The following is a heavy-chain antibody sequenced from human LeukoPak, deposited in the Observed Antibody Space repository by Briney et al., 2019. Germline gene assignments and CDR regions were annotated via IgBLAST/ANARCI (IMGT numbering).Heavy chain of an antibody. V-gene: IGHV1-2*02. CDR3: ARDLATSWIQLWPNLIGEYGMDV. Sequence: GASVKVSCKASGYTFTGYYMHWVRQAPGQGLEWMGWINPNSGGTNYAQKFQGRVTMTRDTSISTAYMELSRPRSDDTAVYYCARDLATSWIQLWPNLIGEYGMDVWGQGTTVTVSS. D-gene: IGHD5-18*01. J-gene: IGHJ6*02. CDR2: INPNSGGT. CDR1: GYTFTGYY.